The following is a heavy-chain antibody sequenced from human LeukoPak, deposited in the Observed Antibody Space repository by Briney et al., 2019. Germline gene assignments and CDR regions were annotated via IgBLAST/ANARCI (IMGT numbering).Heavy chain of an antibody. Sequence: GGSLRLSCVASGFTFSDYWMSWVRQAPGKGLEWVANIKQDGGVKHYVDSVKGRFTISRDNAQNSLYLQMNSLRAGDTAVYYCATNWNYRFDYWGQGTLVTVSS. CDR3: ATNWNYRFDY. CDR1: GFTFSDYW. J-gene: IGHJ4*02. CDR2: IKQDGGVK. D-gene: IGHD1-7*01. V-gene: IGHV3-7*01.